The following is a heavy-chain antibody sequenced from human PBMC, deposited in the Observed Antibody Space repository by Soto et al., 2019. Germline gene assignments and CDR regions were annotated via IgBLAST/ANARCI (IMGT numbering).Heavy chain of an antibody. J-gene: IGHJ5*02. V-gene: IGHV4-30-4*01. CDR1: GGSISSGDYY. CDR2: IYYSGST. CDR3: AIGKAEMEWLFPQARFDP. D-gene: IGHD3-3*01. Sequence: QVQLQESGTGLVKPSQTLSLTCTVSGGSISSGDYYWSWIRQPPGKGLEWIGYIYYSGSTYYNPSLKSRVTISVDTSKNQFSLKLSSVTAADTAVYYCAIGKAEMEWLFPQARFDPWGQGTLVTVSS.